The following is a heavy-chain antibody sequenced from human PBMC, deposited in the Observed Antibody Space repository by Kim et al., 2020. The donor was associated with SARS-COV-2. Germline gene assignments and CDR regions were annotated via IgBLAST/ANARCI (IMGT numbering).Heavy chain of an antibody. V-gene: IGHV3-64*01. CDR3: ARGGMATIRPSDY. CDR1: GFTFSSYA. J-gene: IGHJ4*02. Sequence: GGSLRLSCAASGFTFSSYAMHWVRQAPGKGLEYVSAISSNGGSTYYANSVKGRFTISRDNSKNTLYLQMGSLRAEDMAVYFCARGGMATIRPSDYWGQGT. D-gene: IGHD5-12*01. CDR2: ISSNGGST.